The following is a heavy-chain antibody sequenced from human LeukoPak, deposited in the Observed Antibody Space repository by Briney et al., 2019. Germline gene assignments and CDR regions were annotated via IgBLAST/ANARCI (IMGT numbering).Heavy chain of an antibody. D-gene: IGHD5/OR15-5a*01. V-gene: IGHV3-66*01. J-gene: IGHJ4*02. CDR3: VRENVILSEGDYFDY. CDR1: GITVSDTY. CDR2: IYTTGNT. Sequence: LPGGSLRPSCAASGITVSDTYMTWVRQAPGKGLEWISVIYTTGNTYYADSVKGRFTISRDNSKNTVYLQMNSLRPEDTAVYYCVRENVILSEGDYFDYWGQGTLVAVSS.